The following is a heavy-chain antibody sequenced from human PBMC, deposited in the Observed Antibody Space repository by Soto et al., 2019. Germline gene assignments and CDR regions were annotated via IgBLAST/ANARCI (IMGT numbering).Heavy chain of an antibody. V-gene: IGHV1-58*01. D-gene: IGHD6-19*01. Sequence: SVKVSCKASGFTFTSSAVQWVRQARGQRLEWIGWIVAYSGNTNYAQKLQERVTITRDTSTSTAYMELRSLRSDDTAVYYCARDHIAVAGSGSDYWGQGTLVTVSS. CDR3: ARDHIAVAGSGSDY. CDR1: GFTFTSSA. CDR2: IVAYSGNT. J-gene: IGHJ4*02.